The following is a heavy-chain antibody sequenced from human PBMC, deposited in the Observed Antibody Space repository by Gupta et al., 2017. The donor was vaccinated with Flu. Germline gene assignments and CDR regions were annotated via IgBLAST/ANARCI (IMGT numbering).Heavy chain of an antibody. V-gene: IGHV1-3*01. CDR3: GRGPHAGKIDY. J-gene: IGHJ4*02. D-gene: IGHD3-10*01. CDR2: INAAIGNT. Sequence: QVQLVQSGAEMKKPGASVKVSCKASGYTFSNYAIHWVRQAPGQRPEWMGWINAAIGNTKYSPKFQGRVTITRDTSATTAYMDLSSLRSEDTAVYYCGRGPHAGKIDYWGQGTLVAVSP. CDR1: GYTFSNYA.